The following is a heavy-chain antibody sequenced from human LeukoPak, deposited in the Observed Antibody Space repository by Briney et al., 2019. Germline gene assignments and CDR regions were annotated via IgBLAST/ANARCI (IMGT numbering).Heavy chain of an antibody. Sequence: ASVKVSCKASGYTFTSYGISRVLQAPGQGLEWMGWISAYNGNTNYAQKLQGRVIMTTDTSTSTAYMELRSLRSDDTAVYYCARNGVASSFTYYYDSSGPFDIWGQGTMVTVSS. CDR1: GYTFTSYG. V-gene: IGHV1-18*01. J-gene: IGHJ3*02. CDR2: ISAYNGNT. D-gene: IGHD3-22*01. CDR3: ARNGVASSFTYYYDSSGPFDI.